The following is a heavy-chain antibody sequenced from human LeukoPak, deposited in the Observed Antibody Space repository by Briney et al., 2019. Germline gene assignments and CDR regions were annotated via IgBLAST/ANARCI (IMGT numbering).Heavy chain of an antibody. CDR1: GGTFSSYA. J-gene: IGHJ6*03. CDR2: IIPIFGTA. D-gene: IGHD6-13*01. V-gene: IGHV1-69*05. Sequence: SVKVSCKASGGTFSSYAISGVRQAPGQGLEWMGRIIPIFGTANYAQKFQGRVTITTDESTSTAYMELSSLRSEDTAVYYCARVGVQRAGTDYYYYYMDVWGKGTTVTVSS. CDR3: ARVGVQRAGTDYYYYYMDV.